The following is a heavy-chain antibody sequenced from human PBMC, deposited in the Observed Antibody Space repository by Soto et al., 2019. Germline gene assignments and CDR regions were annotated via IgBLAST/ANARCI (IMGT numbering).Heavy chain of an antibody. CDR2: ISYEESNK. Sequence: GGSLSPSFAASGLPFISYAMHWVRQAPGRGLEWGAFISYEESNKYYADSVKGRFTISRDNSKNTLYLQMNSLRAEDTAVYYCARDLFRDGLYKNPPYYWGQGTLVTVSS. J-gene: IGHJ4*02. CDR1: GLPFISYA. CDR3: ARDLFRDGLYKNPPYY. V-gene: IGHV3-30-3*01. D-gene: IGHD2-21*01.